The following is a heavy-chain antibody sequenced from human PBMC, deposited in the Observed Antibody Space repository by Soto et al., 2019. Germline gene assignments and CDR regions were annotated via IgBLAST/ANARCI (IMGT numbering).Heavy chain of an antibody. Sequence: HPWGSLRLSCAASGFTFSDYSLNWVRQAPGKGLQWVALISYDGNKKDYADSVNGRFSVSRDNSRNTLYLQVNSPRPEDTAVYYCERAGSPYGEPNDWFDIWGQGTWVTVSS. J-gene: IGHJ5*01. CDR3: ERAGSPYGEPNDWFDI. V-gene: IGHV3-30-3*01. CDR2: ISYDGNKK. D-gene: IGHD4-17*01. CDR1: GFTFSDYS.